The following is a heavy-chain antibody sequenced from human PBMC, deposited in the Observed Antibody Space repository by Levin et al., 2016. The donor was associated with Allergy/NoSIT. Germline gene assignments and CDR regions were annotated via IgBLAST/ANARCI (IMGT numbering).Heavy chain of an antibody. Sequence: VRQAPGKGLEWVAVISYDGSKKYYADSVRGRFTISRDNSKNTLSLQMNSLRVEDTAVYSCVRDLSLGSPYWGQGTLVTVSS. CDR3: VRDLSLGSPY. CDR2: ISYDGSKK. J-gene: IGHJ4*02. V-gene: IGHV3-30*04. D-gene: IGHD3-10*01.